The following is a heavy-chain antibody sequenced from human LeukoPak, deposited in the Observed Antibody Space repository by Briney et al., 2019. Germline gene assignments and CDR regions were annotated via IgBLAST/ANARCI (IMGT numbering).Heavy chain of an antibody. D-gene: IGHD6-19*01. Sequence: GGSLRLSCAASGFPFSSFAMHWVRQAPGKGLEWISYIDDDSKTIYYADSVKGRFTISRDNAKNTLFLQMNNLRGEDTAVYYCVARGGWARFDYWGQGTLVTVSS. CDR3: VARGGWARFDY. V-gene: IGHV3-48*04. J-gene: IGHJ4*02. CDR2: IDDDSKTI. CDR1: GFPFSSFA.